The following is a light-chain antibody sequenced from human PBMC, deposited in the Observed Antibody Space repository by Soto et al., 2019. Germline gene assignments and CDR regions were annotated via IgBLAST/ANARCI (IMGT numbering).Light chain of an antibody. CDR2: KAS. Sequence: DIRMSQSPSTLSASAGDRVARTCRASQSISSWLAWYRQKPPTAPKLLIYKASTLQSGVPSRFSGSGSGTEFTLTISSLQPDDSATYYCQQYRDNWTFGQGTKV. CDR1: QSISSW. CDR3: QQYRDNWT. V-gene: IGKV1-5*03. J-gene: IGKJ1*01.